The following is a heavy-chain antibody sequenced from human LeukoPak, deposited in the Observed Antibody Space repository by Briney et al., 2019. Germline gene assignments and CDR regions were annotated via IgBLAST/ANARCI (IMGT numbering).Heavy chain of an antibody. V-gene: IGHV4-39*07. Sequence: SETLSLTCTVSGGSISSSSYYWGWIRQPPGKGLEWIGSIYYSGSTYYNPSLKSRVTMSLDTPKNQFSLKLSSVTAADTAVYFCAKNVPMMIFGLVRGINWFDPWGQGTLVTVSS. CDR2: IYYSGST. D-gene: IGHD3/OR15-3a*01. CDR3: AKNVPMMIFGLVRGINWFDP. CDR1: GGSISSSSYY. J-gene: IGHJ5*02.